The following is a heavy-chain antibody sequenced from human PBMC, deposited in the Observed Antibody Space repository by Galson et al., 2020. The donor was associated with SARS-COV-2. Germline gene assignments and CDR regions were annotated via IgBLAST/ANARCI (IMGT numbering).Heavy chain of an antibody. CDR2: TSATT. D-gene: IGHD3-10*02. Sequence: GESLKISCVASGFTFSRYGMSWVRQAPGQGLDWVATTSATTYYADSVRRRFIISRDDSKNTLYLQMNGLSADDPAVYYCAKDFVRGIGYMDVWGPGTTVTVSS. V-gene: IGHV3-23*01. J-gene: IGHJ6*03. CDR1: GFTFSRYG. CDR3: AKDFVRGIGYMDV.